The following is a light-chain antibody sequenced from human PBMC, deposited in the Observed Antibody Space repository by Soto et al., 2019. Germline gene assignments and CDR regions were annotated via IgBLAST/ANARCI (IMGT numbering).Light chain of an antibody. CDR3: MQGTHWPIT. CDR1: QSLVHSDGSAY. V-gene: IGKV2-30*02. J-gene: IGKJ5*01. CDR2: KVS. Sequence: DVVMTQSPLSLPVTLGQPSSISCSSNQSLVHSDGSAYFSWFQQRPGRSPMRLIYKVSNRDSGVPARFSGSGSGTDFALKISRVEAEDVGVYYCMQGTHWPITFGQGTRLEIK.